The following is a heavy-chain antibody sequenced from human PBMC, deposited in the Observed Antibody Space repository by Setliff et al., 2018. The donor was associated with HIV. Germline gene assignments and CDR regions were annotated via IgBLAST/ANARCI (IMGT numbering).Heavy chain of an antibody. V-gene: IGHV5-51*01. CDR3: VKHGFERNSPYNWFDS. Sequence: GESLKISCKGSGYRFSDNWIGWVRQMPGKGLEWMGIIYPGDSDTRYSPSFQGQVTISADKSINTAYLQWRSLRASDTAMYYCVKHGFERNSPYNWFDSWGQGTLVTVSS. D-gene: IGHD1-7*01. CDR2: IYPGDSDT. CDR1: GYRFSDNW. J-gene: IGHJ5*01.